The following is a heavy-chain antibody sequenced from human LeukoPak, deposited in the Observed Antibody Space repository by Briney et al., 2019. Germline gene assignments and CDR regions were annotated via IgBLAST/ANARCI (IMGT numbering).Heavy chain of an antibody. CDR3: ATCAKYCGGQNDY. Sequence: GRSLRLSCAASGFTFSSYAMHWVRQAPGKGLEWVAVISYDGSNKYYADSVKGRFTISRDNSKNTLYLQMNSLRAEDTAVYYCATCAKYCGGQNDYWGQGTLVTVSS. J-gene: IGHJ4*02. V-gene: IGHV3-30*14. CDR2: ISYDGSNK. D-gene: IGHD2-21*01. CDR1: GFTFSSYA.